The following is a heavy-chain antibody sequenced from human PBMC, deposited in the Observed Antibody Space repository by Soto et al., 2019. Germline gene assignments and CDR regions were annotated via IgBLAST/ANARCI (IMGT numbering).Heavy chain of an antibody. Sequence: GSLRLSCAASGFTFSSYSMNWVRQAPGKGLEWVSSISSSSSYIYYADSVKGRFTISRDNAKNSLYLQMNSLRAEDTAVYYCAKARVATMIVVAINDAFDIWGQGTMVTVSS. V-gene: IGHV3-21*04. D-gene: IGHD3-22*01. CDR2: ISSSSSYI. CDR1: GFTFSSYS. J-gene: IGHJ3*02. CDR3: AKARVATMIVVAINDAFDI.